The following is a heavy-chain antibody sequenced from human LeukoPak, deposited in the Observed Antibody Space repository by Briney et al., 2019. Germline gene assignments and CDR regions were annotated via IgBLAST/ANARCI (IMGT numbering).Heavy chain of an antibody. V-gene: IGHV4-34*01. CDR1: GGSCDDDY. CDR3: ARGRDRSKAGDH. D-gene: IGHD5-24*01. CDR2: IYPHGIF. Sequence: SETLSLTCDVSGGSCDDDYCSWIRQPPGKGLEWIGEIYPHGIFHYNSSLTSRVSISIDTSKSQFSLRLTSVTAADTAFYYCARGRDRSKAGDHWGQGSLVTVSS. J-gene: IGHJ4*02.